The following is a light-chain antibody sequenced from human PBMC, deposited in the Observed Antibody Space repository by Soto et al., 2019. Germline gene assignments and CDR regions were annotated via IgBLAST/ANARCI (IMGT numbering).Light chain of an antibody. Sequence: QAVLTQAAPVSGAPGQAITLSRTWNSSEVAGYNYVSWYHQHPGKAPKLMIYDVSNRPSGVSNRFSGSKSGNTASLTISGLQAEDEADYYCSSYTSSSTLYVFGTGTKVTVL. CDR2: DVS. CDR1: SSEVAGYNY. J-gene: IGLJ1*01. CDR3: SSYTSSSTLYV. V-gene: IGLV2-14*01.